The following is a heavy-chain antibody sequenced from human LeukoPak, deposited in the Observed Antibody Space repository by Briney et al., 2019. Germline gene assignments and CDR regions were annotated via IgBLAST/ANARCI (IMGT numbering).Heavy chain of an antibody. Sequence: GGSLRLSCEVSGFIAGYNYMSWVRQAPGKGLEWVSVIYRGDTYYADSVKGRFTISRDDSKNLVFLQMNNLRVEDTAEYFCASYYCSSGSCYFDHWSQGTLVTVSS. D-gene: IGHD2-15*01. V-gene: IGHV3-53*01. J-gene: IGHJ4*02. CDR2: IYRGDT. CDR1: GFIAGYNY. CDR3: ASYYCSSGSCYFDH.